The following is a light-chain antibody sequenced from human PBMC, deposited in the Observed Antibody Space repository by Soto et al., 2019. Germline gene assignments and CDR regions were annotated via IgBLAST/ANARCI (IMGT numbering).Light chain of an antibody. Sequence: VVLTQSPGTLSLSTGERATLSCRASQSVSSTYLAWYQQKPGQAPRPLIYGASSRATGIPDRFSGSGSGTDFTLTISRLEPEDFAVYYCHQYGSSPATFGQGTKV. J-gene: IGKJ1*01. CDR1: QSVSSTY. V-gene: IGKV3-20*01. CDR3: HQYGSSPAT. CDR2: GAS.